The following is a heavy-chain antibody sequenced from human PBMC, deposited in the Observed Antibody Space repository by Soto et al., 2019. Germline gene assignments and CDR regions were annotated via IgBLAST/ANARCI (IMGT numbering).Heavy chain of an antibody. D-gene: IGHD3-22*01. CDR1: GGSISSSNW. CDR3: ATPHYYHYAFDI. Sequence: SETLSLTCAVSGGSISSSNWWSWVRQPPGKGLEWIGEIYHSGSTNYNPSPKSRVTISVDKSKNQFSLKLSSVTAADTAVYYCATPHYYHYAFDIWGQGTMVTVSS. J-gene: IGHJ3*02. CDR2: IYHSGST. V-gene: IGHV4-4*02.